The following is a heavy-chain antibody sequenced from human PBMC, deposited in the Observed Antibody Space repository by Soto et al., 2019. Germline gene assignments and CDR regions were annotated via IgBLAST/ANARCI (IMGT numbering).Heavy chain of an antibody. CDR1: GYIFATYW. V-gene: IGHV5-10-1*03. J-gene: IGHJ4*02. CDR3: ARETGTYRNDF. D-gene: IGHD3-10*01. CDR2: IDPSDSEA. Sequence: EVQLVQSGAEVKKPGESLRIACKGSGYIFATYWINWVRQLPGEGLEWMGRIDPSDSEANYGPSFQGHVTMSVDTSTNSAYLQWSSLKASESATYYFARETGTYRNDFWGQGTLVSVFS.